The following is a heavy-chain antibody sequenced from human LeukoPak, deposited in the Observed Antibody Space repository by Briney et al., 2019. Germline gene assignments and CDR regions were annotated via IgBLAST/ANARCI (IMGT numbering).Heavy chain of an antibody. CDR3: ARSSRYSSSSHLDY. CDR1: GYTFTSYG. V-gene: IGHV1-18*01. D-gene: IGHD6-13*01. Sequence: VASVKVSCKASGYTFTSYGISWVRQAPGQGLEWMGWISAYNGNTNYAQKLQGRVTMTTDTSTSTAYMELRSLRSDDTAVYYCARSSRYSSSSHLDYWGQGTLVTVSS. CDR2: ISAYNGNT. J-gene: IGHJ4*02.